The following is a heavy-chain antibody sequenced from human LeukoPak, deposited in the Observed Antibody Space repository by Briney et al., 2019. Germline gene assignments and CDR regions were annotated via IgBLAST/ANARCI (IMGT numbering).Heavy chain of an antibody. D-gene: IGHD3-22*01. CDR2: ISYDGSNK. V-gene: IGHV3-30-3*01. J-gene: IGHJ4*02. CDR1: GFTFSSYA. Sequence: SGGSLRLSCAASGFTFSSYAMHWVRQAPGKGLEWVAVISYDGSNKYYADSVKGRFTISRDNSRNTLYLQMNSLRAEDTAVYYCARGMHSSGYTDCWGQGTLVTVSS. CDR3: ARGMHSSGYTDC.